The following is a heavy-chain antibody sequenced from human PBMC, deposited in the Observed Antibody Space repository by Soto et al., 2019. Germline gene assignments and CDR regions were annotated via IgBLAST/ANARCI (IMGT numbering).Heavy chain of an antibody. D-gene: IGHD3-10*01. CDR1: GYTFTSYD. V-gene: IGHV1-8*01. Sequence: QVQLVQSGAEVKKPGASVKVSCKASGYTFTSYDINWVRQATGQGLEWMGWMNPNSGNKGYAQKFQGRVTMTRNTSISTAYMELSSLRSEDTAVYYCARAVTYYYGSGSYYPWFDPWGQGTLVTVSS. CDR2: MNPNSGNK. J-gene: IGHJ5*02. CDR3: ARAVTYYYGSGSYYPWFDP.